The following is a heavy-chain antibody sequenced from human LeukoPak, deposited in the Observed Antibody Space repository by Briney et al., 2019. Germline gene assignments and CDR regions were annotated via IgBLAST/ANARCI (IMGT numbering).Heavy chain of an antibody. J-gene: IGHJ4*02. Sequence: GGSLRLSCAASGFTFSRYGMHWVRQAPGKGLEWVALISYDGSNKYYADSVKGRFTISRDNSKDTLYLQMNSLRAEDTAVYYCAKSPDTWNYGFLDYWGQGTLVTVSS. V-gene: IGHV3-30*18. CDR1: GFTFSRYG. CDR3: AKSPDTWNYGFLDY. CDR2: ISYDGSNK. D-gene: IGHD1-7*01.